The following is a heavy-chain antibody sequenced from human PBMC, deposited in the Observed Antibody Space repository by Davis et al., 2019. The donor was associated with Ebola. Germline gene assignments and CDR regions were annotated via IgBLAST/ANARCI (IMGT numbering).Heavy chain of an antibody. CDR3: ARGWRGVVINWYFDL. CDR2: IYYSGST. J-gene: IGHJ2*01. CDR1: GGSFSGYY. V-gene: IGHV4-34*09. Sequence: SETLSLTCAVYGGSFSGYYWSWIRQPPGKGLEWIGYIYYSGSTYYNPSLKSRVTISVDTSKNQFSLKLSSVTAADTAVYYCARGWRGVVINWYFDLWGRGTLVTVSS. D-gene: IGHD3-3*01.